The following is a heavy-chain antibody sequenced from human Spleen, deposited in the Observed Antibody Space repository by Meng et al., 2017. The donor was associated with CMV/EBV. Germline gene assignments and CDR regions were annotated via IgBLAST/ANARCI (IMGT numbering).Heavy chain of an antibody. CDR3: ARDRGYCTTTNCWTYFDY. CDR1: GLTFSNYA. J-gene: IGHJ4*02. CDR2: VSHDGRDK. V-gene: IGHV3-30*04. Sequence: GGSLRLSCAVDGLTFSNYAMHWVRQAPGKGLEWVALVSHDGRDKYYSDSVKGRFTISRDDSKNTLYLQMNSLRAEDTALYYCARDRGYCTTTNCWTYFDYWGQGALVTVSS. D-gene: IGHD2-2*01.